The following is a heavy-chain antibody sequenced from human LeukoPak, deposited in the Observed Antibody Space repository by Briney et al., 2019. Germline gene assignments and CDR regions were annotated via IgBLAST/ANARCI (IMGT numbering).Heavy chain of an antibody. CDR2: IRSYTSGGTA. CDR3: TSGEMSAFDF. Sequence: GGSLRLSCAGSGTTGTSGSTFNDAWMNWLRQAPVTGLECLGGIRSYTSGGTANYAATVRGSFIISRVDFKKPVSLEMTRLKSEDTAMYYCTSGEMSAFDFWGQGTMVTVSS. V-gene: IGHV3-15*01. CDR1: GSTFNDAW. J-gene: IGHJ3*01. D-gene: IGHD3-10*01.